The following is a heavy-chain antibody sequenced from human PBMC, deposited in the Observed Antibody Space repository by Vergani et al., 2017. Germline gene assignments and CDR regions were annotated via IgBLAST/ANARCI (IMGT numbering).Heavy chain of an antibody. V-gene: IGHV5-51*01. CDR2: IYPGDSDT. CDR1: GYSFTSYW. J-gene: IGHJ6*02. CDR3: ARHGSSWYYYYGMDV. Sequence: EVPLVQSGAAVKKPGESLKISCKCSGYSFTSYWIGWVRQMPGKGLGWMGIIYPGDSDTRYSPSFQGQVTISADKSISTAYLQWSSLKASDTALYYCARHGSSWYYYYGMDVWGQGTTVTVSS. D-gene: IGHD6-13*01.